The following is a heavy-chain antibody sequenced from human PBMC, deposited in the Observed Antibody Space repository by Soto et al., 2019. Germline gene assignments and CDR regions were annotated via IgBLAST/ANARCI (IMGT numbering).Heavy chain of an antibody. J-gene: IGHJ5*02. CDR1: GYTFTNYD. CDR3: ARGRRANFAP. D-gene: IGHD6-25*01. V-gene: IGHV1-8*01. Sequence: ASVKVSCKTSGYTFTNYDIMWVRRVAGQGLEWMEWVNPNSGNTGYAQKFQDRVTMTRDRFISTAYMELRSLTYEDTAVYYCARGRRANFAPWGQGTLVTVSS. CDR2: VNPNSGNT.